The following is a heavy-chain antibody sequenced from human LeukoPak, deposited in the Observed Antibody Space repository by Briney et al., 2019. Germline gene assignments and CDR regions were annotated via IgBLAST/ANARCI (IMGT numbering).Heavy chain of an antibody. CDR3: ARLQMVRGVIIGCC. CDR2: IYPGDSDT. J-gene: IGHJ4*02. CDR1: GYSFTSYW. V-gene: IGHV5-51*01. D-gene: IGHD3-10*01. Sequence: TLGESLKISCKGSGYSFTSYWIGWVRQMPGKGLEWMGIIYPGDSDTRYSPSFQGQVTISADKSISTAYLQWSSLKASDTAMYYCARLQMVRGVIIGCCWGQGTLVTVSS.